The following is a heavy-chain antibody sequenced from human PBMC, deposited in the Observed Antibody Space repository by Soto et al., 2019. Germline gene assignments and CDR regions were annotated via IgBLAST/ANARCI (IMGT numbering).Heavy chain of an antibody. J-gene: IGHJ4*02. CDR2: TSGSGGST. D-gene: IGHD3-3*02. CDR1: GCKSINHA. CDR3: AKGHFWSGYNGY. Sequence: LRNTAAGCKSINHAVRWVRKKPGKGLEWVSATSGSGGSTYYADSVKGRFTISRDNSKNTLYLQMNSLRAEDTAVYYCAKGHFWSGYNGYWGQGTLVTVPS. V-gene: IGHV3-23*01.